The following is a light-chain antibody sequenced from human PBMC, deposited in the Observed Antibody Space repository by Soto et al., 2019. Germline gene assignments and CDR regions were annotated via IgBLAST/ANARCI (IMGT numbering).Light chain of an antibody. CDR1: QTISSS. V-gene: IGKV1-39*01. Sequence: DIQMTQSPSSLSASVGDRVTITCRASQTISSSLNWYQQKPGKAPKLLIYAASSLQSGVPSRFSGSGSGTDFTLAINILQPEDFATYYCQQSYSTPLTFGGGTKVEIK. CDR2: AAS. J-gene: IGKJ4*01. CDR3: QQSYSTPLT.